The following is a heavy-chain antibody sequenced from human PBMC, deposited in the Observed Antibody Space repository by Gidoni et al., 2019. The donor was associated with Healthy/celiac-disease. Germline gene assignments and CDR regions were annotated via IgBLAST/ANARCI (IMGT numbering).Heavy chain of an antibody. D-gene: IGHD5-18*01. CDR3: AREGKLWLLIDY. Sequence: QVQLVESGGGVVQPGRSLRLSCAACGFTFSSYAMHWVRQAPGKGLEWVAVISYDGSNKYYADSVKGRFTISRDNSKNTLYLQMNSLRAEDTAVYYCAREGKLWLLIDYWGQGTLVTVSS. CDR1: GFTFSSYA. V-gene: IGHV3-30*04. CDR2: ISYDGSNK. J-gene: IGHJ4*02.